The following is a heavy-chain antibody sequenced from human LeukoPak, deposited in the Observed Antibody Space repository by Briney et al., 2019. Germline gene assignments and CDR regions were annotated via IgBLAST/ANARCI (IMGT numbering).Heavy chain of an antibody. V-gene: IGHV4-39*07. CDR3: ARGFRDSSGYYRRPYYYYYMDV. CDR1: GGSISSSSYY. D-gene: IGHD3-22*01. J-gene: IGHJ6*03. Sequence: SETLSLTCTVPGGSISSSSYYWGWIRQPPGKGLEWIGSIYYSGSTYYNPSLKSRVTISVDTSKNQFSLRLTSVTAADTAVYYCARGFRDSSGYYRRPYYYYYMDVWGKGTTVTISS. CDR2: IYYSGST.